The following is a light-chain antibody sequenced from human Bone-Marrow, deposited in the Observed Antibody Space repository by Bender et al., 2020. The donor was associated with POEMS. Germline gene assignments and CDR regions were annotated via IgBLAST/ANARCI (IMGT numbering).Light chain of an antibody. CDR3: SSYADSSTPVV. J-gene: IGLJ2*01. V-gene: IGLV1-44*01. CDR2: TNN. Sequence: QSVLTQPPSVSGTPGQRVTISCSGSGSNIGGYPVNWYQQLPGTAPRLLIYTNNERPSGVSDRFSGSKSGNTASLTISGLQAEDEADYYCSSYADSSTPVVFGGGTKLTVL. CDR1: GSNIGGYP.